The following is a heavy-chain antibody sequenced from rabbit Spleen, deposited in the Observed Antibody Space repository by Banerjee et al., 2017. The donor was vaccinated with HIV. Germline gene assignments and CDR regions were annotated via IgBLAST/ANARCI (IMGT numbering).Heavy chain of an antibody. CDR1: GVSFSVSSY. CDR2: IEAGSSGFT. J-gene: IGHJ2*01. V-gene: IGHV1S40*01. Sequence: QSLEESGGDLVKPGASLTLTCIASGVSFSVSSYMCWVRQAPGKGLEWIACIEAGSSGFTYFANWAKGRFTISMTSSTTVTLQMTSLTAADTATYFCARDYVNAFDPWGQGTLVTVS. D-gene: IGHD4-2*01. CDR3: ARDYVNAFDP.